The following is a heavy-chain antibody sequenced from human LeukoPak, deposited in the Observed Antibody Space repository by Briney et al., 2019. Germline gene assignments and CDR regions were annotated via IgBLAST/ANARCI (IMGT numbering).Heavy chain of an antibody. CDR2: IIPIFGRA. CDR3: ARGETILNWFDP. V-gene: IGHV1-69*05. Sequence: ASVKVSCKASGYTFTSYYMHWVRQAPGQGLEWMGGIIPIFGRADYAQKFQDIVTITTDESTSTVYMELSSLRSEDTAVYYCARGETILNWFDPWGQGTLVTVSS. J-gene: IGHJ5*02. D-gene: IGHD1-1*01. CDR1: GYTFTSYY.